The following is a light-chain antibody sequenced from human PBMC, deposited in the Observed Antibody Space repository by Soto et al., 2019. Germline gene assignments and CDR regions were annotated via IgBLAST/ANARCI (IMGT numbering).Light chain of an antibody. Sequence: QSALTQSASVSGSPGQSITISCTGTSSDVGGYNYVSWYQQHPGRAPKLLIYRNIHRPSGVPDRFSGSKSGTSASLVISGLRSDDEADYYCVAWDYSLSSVIFGGGTQLTVL. J-gene: IGLJ2*01. CDR1: SSDVGGYNY. CDR3: VAWDYSLSSVI. V-gene: IGLV2-14*01. CDR2: RNI.